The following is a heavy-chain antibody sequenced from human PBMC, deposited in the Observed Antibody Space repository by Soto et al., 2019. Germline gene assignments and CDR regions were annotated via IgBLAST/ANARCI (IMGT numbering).Heavy chain of an antibody. CDR2: ISAYNGNT. J-gene: IGHJ5*01. CDR1: GYTFTSYG. D-gene: IGHD3-22*01. Sequence: QVQLVQSGAEVKKPGASVKVSCKASGYTFTSYGISWVRQAPGQGLEWMGWISAYNGNTNYAQKLQGRVTMTTDTSTSTAYRELGSMRSDDTAVYYCARAIYDSSGYYPNWFDSWGQGTLVTVSS. CDR3: ARAIYDSSGYYPNWFDS. V-gene: IGHV1-18*01.